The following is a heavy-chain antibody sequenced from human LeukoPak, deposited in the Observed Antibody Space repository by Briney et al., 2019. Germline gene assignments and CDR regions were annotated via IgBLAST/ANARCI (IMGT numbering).Heavy chain of an antibody. D-gene: IGHD5-18*01. CDR3: ARVHRAGYSYGQDYFDY. CDR1: GGSLSSYS. Sequence: SETLSLTCTVSGGSLSSYSWSWLRPLAGRGLGWVGYIYYTGSTNYNPYLKSRVTISADTSKNQYSLKLSSVTAADTAVYYCARVHRAGYSYGQDYFDYWGQGTLVTVSS. CDR2: IYYTGST. J-gene: IGHJ4*02. V-gene: IGHV4-59*08.